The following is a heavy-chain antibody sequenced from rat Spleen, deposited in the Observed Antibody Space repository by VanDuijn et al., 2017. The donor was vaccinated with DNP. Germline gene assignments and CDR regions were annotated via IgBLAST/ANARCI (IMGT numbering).Heavy chain of an antibody. D-gene: IGHD1-12*01. CDR1: GITFSDHN. CDR3: TRHRTIMPYYYAMDA. J-gene: IGHJ4*01. Sequence: EVQLVESGGGLVQPGRSLKLSCAVSGITFSDHNMAWVRQAPKKGLEWVATISYDGRDTYYRDSVKGRFTMSSDNAKSTLYLQMDSLRSEDTATYYCTRHRTIMPYYYAMDAWGQGASVTVSS. V-gene: IGHV5-7*01. CDR2: ISYDGRDT.